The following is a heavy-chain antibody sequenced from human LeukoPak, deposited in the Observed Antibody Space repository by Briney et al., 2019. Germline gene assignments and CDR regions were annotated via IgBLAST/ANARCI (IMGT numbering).Heavy chain of an antibody. CDR2: TDTSVNYI. V-gene: IGHV3-21*01. Sequence: PGESLRLSCAASGFTFSNYGMNWVPQAPGEGLECVSFTDTSVNYIYYGDSVKRVFTISRDNPKNLVFLQLNRLRAEDRAVFYCARARMITLVRGVAISDGFDIWGQGAMVAVSS. CDR1: GFTFSNYG. D-gene: IGHD3-10*01. CDR3: ARARMITLVRGVAISDGFDI. J-gene: IGHJ3*02.